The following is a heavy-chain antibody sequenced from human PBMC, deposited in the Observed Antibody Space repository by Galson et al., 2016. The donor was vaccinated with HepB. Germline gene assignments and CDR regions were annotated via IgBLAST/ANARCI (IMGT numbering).Heavy chain of an antibody. CDR2: IDWDDDK. D-gene: IGHD3-10*01. V-gene: IGHV2-70*01. CDR3: ARTSDECFYGSGSYYFDY. CDR1: GFSLSTSGMC. J-gene: IGHJ4*02. Sequence: PALVKPTQTLTLTCTFSGFSLSTSGMCVSWIRQPPGKALEWLALIDWDDDKFYNRSLKTRLTISKDTSKNQVVVTMTNMDPVDTATYYCARTSDECFYGSGSYYFDYWGQGTLVTVSS.